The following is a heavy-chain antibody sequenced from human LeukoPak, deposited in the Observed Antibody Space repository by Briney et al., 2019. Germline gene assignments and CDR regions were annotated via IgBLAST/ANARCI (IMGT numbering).Heavy chain of an antibody. D-gene: IGHD4-17*01. J-gene: IGHJ5*02. CDR1: GGTFSSYA. Sequence: SVKVSCKASGGTFSSYAISWVRQAPGQGLEWMGGIIPIFGTANYAQKFQGRATITADESTSTAYMELSSLRSEDTAVYYCVRVPTTVATVIWFDPWGQGTLVTVSS. CDR3: VRVPTTVATVIWFDP. V-gene: IGHV1-69*13. CDR2: IIPIFGTA.